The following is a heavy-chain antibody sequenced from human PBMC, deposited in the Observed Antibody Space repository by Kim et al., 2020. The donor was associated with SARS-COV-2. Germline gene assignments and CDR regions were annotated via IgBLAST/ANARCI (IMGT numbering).Heavy chain of an antibody. Sequence: VKGRFNISRDNAKNTLYLQMNSLRPEDTAVYYCARAGDYDISGYYGFFHHWGRGALVTVSS. V-gene: IGHV3-74*01. J-gene: IGHJ1*01. D-gene: IGHD3-22*01. CDR3: ARAGDYDISGYYGFFHH.